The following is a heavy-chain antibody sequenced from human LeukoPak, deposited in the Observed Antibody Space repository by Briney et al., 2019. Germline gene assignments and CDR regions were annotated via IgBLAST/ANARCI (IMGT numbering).Heavy chain of an antibody. D-gene: IGHD3-10*01. J-gene: IGHJ4*02. CDR1: GFTFSSYW. CDR2: IKNDGSEE. CDR3: ARAIRGSAVDTGDR. Sequence: GWSLRLSCAASGFTFSSYWMRWVRQAPGKGLEGVANIKNDGSEEYYVDSVKGRFTISRDNAKNSLFLQMNSLTVEDTAVYYCARAIRGSAVDTGDRWGQGTLVTSS. V-gene: IGHV3-7*01.